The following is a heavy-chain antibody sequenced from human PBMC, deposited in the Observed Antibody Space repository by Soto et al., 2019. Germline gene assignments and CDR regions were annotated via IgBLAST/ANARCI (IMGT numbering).Heavy chain of an antibody. CDR2: ISSSSSYI. CDR3: ARDQNGGREGGYGPFGFDI. Sequence: EVQLVESGGGLVKPGGSLRLSCTASAFTFSTYTMHWVRQAPGKGLEWVSSISSSSSYIYYADSLKGRFTISSDNAKNTLYLKMNSLRGEDTAVYYCARDQNGGREGGYGPFGFDIWGQGKMVTVSS. V-gene: IGHV3-21*01. D-gene: IGHD2-8*01. J-gene: IGHJ3*02. CDR1: AFTFSTYT.